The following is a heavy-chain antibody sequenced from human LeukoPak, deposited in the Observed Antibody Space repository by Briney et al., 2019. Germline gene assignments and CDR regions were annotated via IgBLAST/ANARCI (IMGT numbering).Heavy chain of an antibody. V-gene: IGHV3-53*01. D-gene: IGHD5-12*01. CDR1: GFTVSSNY. J-gene: IGHJ4*02. CDR3: ARHGYSGYDLDY. Sequence: GGSLRLSCAASGFTVSSNYMSWVRQAPRKGLEWISLIYSGGSTYYADSVKGRFTISRDNSKNTLYLQMNSLRAEDTAVYYCARHGYSGYDLDYWGQGTLVTVSS. CDR2: IYSGGST.